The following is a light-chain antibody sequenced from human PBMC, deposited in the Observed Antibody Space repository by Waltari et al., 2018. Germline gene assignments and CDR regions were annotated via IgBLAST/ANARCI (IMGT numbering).Light chain of an antibody. J-gene: IGKJ1*01. CDR1: QNVLWRGYNKNY. V-gene: IGKV4-1*01. Sequence: DIVMTQSPDSLAGSLGERATINCQSIQNVLWRGYNKNYFGWYQQKPGQPPTLLIYWASMRASGVPDRFSGSRSATDFTLTISSLQAEDVAVYYCQQYYSRPRTFGQGTKVEIK. CDR2: WAS. CDR3: QQYYSRPRT.